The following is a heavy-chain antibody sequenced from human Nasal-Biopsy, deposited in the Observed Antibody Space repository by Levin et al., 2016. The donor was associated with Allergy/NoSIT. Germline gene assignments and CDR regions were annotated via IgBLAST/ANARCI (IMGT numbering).Heavy chain of an antibody. Sequence: GESLKISCAASGFSVGSNYMTWVRQSPGKGLEWVSFIYNGGDTYYADSVKGRFTVSTDNSKNILYLQMHSLRVEDTAMYYCARDRGQILRNDAFDIWGQGALVIVSS. D-gene: IGHD1-14*01. V-gene: IGHV3-53*01. CDR3: ARDRGQILRNDAFDI. J-gene: IGHJ3*02. CDR1: GFSVGSNY. CDR2: IYNGGDT.